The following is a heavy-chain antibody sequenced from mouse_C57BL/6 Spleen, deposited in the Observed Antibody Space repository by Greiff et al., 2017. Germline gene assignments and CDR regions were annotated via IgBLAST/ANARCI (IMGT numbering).Heavy chain of an antibody. CDR2: ISSGSSTI. D-gene: IGHD4-1*01. J-gene: IGHJ3*01. CDR3: ASNWEAWFAY. V-gene: IGHV5-17*01. CDR1: GFTFSDYG. Sequence: DVQLVESGGGLVKPGGSLKLSCAASGFTFSDYGMHWVRQAPEKGLEWVAYISSGSSTIYYADTVKGRFTISRDNAKNTLFLQMTSLRSEDTAMYYCASNWEAWFAYWGQGTLVTVSA.